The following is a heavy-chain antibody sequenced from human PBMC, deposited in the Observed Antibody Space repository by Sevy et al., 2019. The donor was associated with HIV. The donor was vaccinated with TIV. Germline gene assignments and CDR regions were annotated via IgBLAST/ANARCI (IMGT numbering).Heavy chain of an antibody. V-gene: IGHV3-30-3*01. CDR3: ARVLTGGTMFSGFVY. CDR1: GFTLSSYA. CDR2: ISYDGSNK. D-gene: IGHD3-10*02. Sequence: GGSLRLSCAASGFTLSSYAMDWVRQAPGKGLEWVAVISYDGSNKYYADSVKGRFTISRDNTKNTLYLQMNSLRPEDTAVYYSARVLTGGTMFSGFVYWGQGTLVTVSS. J-gene: IGHJ4*02.